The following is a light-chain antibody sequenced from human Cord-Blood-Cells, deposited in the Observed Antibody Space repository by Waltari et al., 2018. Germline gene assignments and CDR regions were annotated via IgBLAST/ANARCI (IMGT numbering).Light chain of an antibody. Sequence: IQMTQSPSSLPASVRDRVTLTCRASQSISSYLNWYQQKPGKAPKLLIYAASNLQSGVPSRFSGSGSGTDFTLTISSLQPEDIATYYCQQCDNTPFTFGPGTKVDIK. CDR3: QQCDNTPFT. CDR2: AAS. CDR1: QSISSY. J-gene: IGKJ3*01. V-gene: IGKV1-39*01.